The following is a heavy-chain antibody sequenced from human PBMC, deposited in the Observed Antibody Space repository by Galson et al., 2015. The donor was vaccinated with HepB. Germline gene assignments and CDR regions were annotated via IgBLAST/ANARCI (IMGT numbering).Heavy chain of an antibody. J-gene: IGHJ4*02. Sequence: SLRLSCAASGFTFSNAWMNWVRQAPGKGLEWVGRIKSKTDGGTTDYAAPVKGRFTISRDDSKNTLYLQMNSLKTEDTAVYYCTTDPPSAVIWLVPTFDYWGQGTLVTVSS. V-gene: IGHV3-15*07. CDR2: IKSKTDGGTT. D-gene: IGHD6-19*01. CDR1: GFTFSNAW. CDR3: TTDPPSAVIWLVPTFDY.